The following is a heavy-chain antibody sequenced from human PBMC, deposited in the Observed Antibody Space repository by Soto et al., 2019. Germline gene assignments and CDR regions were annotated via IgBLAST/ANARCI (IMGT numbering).Heavy chain of an antibody. J-gene: IGHJ6*02. CDR3: ARIHFGDEPSYYYYGMDV. V-gene: IGHV4-30-4*01. D-gene: IGHD4-17*01. CDR2: IYYTGST. CDR1: GGSFSSGDYY. Sequence: SETLSLTCTVSGGSFSSGDYYWSWVRQPPGKGLEWIGYIYYTGSTFNNPSLKSRVSISIGTSKTQFSLKLSSVTAADTAVYYCARIHFGDEPSYYYYGMDVWGQGTTVTVSS.